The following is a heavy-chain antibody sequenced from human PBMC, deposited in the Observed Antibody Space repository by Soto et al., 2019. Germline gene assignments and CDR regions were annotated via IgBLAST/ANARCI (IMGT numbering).Heavy chain of an antibody. CDR2: TYYGASS. Sequence: TLSLTCAVSGYSISSGYYWGWIRQPPGKGLEWLGTTYYGASSYYNPSLRSRITILLDASTNQLSLKLSSVTAADTAVYFCVRVAGSASWYETDSWGQGILVTVSS. CDR1: GYSISSGYY. V-gene: IGHV4-38-2*01. D-gene: IGHD6-13*01. J-gene: IGHJ4*02. CDR3: VRVAGSASWYETDS.